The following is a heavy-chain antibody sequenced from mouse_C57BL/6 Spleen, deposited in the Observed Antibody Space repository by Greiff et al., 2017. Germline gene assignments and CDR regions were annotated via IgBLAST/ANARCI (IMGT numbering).Heavy chain of an antibody. J-gene: IGHJ1*03. D-gene: IGHD2-4*01. CDR2: ISSGSSTI. V-gene: IGHV5-17*01. Sequence: DVKLVESGGGLVKPGGSLKLSCAASGFTFSDYGMHWVRQAPEKGLEWVAYISSGSSTIYYADTVKGRFTISRDNAKNTLFLQMTSLRSEDTAMYYCAKEGYWYYDEWYFDVWGTGTTVTVSS. CDR3: AKEGYWYYDEWYFDV. CDR1: GFTFSDYG.